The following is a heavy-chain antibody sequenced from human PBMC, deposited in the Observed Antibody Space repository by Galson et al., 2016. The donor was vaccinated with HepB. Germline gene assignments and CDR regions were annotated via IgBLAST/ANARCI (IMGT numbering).Heavy chain of an antibody. D-gene: IGHD1-14*01. CDR3: TRRQTGNHPFDY. J-gene: IGHJ4*02. CDR2: INGNSQII. V-gene: IGHV3-9*01. CDR1: GFAFDDFG. Sequence: SLRLSCAASGFAFDDFGMHWVRQVPGKGLEWLSGINGNSQIIKYADSVKGRLTIPRDNATNSLYLQMNSLRPEDTALYYCTRRQTGNHPFDYWGQGTLVTVSS.